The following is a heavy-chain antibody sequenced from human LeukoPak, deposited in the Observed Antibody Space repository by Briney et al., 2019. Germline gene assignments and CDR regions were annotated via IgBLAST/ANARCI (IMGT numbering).Heavy chain of an antibody. V-gene: IGHV3-7*03. Sequence: GGSLRLSRAASGFALSSHWMTWVRQVPGRGPEWVANVNRDGSETYYLDSVKGRFTISKDNAKNSLYLQMNSLRAENTALYHCARNNGMDVWGQGTTVIVSS. CDR3: ARNNGMDV. J-gene: IGHJ6*02. CDR2: VNRDGSET. CDR1: GFALSSHW.